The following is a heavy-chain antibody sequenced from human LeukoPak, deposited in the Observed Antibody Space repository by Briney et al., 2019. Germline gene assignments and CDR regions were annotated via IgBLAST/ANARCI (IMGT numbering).Heavy chain of an antibody. D-gene: IGHD3-22*01. CDR2: IYHSGST. Sequence: SETLSLTCAVSGYSISSGYYWGWIRQPPGKGLEWIGSIYHSGSTYYNPSLKSRVTISVDTSKSQFSLKLSSVTAADTAVYYCARHLTDYYDSSGYYYGLDYWGQGTLVTVSS. V-gene: IGHV4-38-2*01. CDR1: GYSISSGYY. J-gene: IGHJ4*02. CDR3: ARHLTDYYDSSGYYYGLDY.